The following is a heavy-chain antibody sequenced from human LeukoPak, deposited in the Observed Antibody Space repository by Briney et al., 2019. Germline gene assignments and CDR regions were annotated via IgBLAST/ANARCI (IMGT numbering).Heavy chain of an antibody. CDR2: INPSGGST. CDR1: GYTFTSYY. CDR3: ARDVSEGPVLRYFDWLLYRLPGY. Sequence: ASVKVSCKASGYTFTSYYMHWVRQAPGQGLEWMGIINPSGGSTSYAQKFQGRVTMTRDMSTSTVYIELSSLRSEDTAVYYCARDVSEGPVLRYFDWLLYRLPGYWGQGTLVTVSS. D-gene: IGHD3-9*01. V-gene: IGHV1-46*01. J-gene: IGHJ4*02.